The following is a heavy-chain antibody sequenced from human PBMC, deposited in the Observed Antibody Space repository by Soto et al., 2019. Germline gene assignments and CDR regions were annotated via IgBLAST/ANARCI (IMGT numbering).Heavy chain of an antibody. CDR1: GFTFSSYG. V-gene: IGHV3-30*03. CDR3: RAGQYFSDY. CDR2: ISYDGSDK. J-gene: IGHJ4*02. Sequence: QVQLVESGGGVVQPGRSLRLSCAASGFTFSSYGMHWVRQAPGKGLEWVALISYDGSDKYYADSVKGRFTISRDNSKNTLYLQMNSLRVEDTAVYYWRAGQYFSDYWGQGKLGTVSS. D-gene: IGHD6-13*01.